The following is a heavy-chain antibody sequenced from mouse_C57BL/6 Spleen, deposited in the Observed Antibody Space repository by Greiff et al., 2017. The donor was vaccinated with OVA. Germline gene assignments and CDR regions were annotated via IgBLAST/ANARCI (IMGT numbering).Heavy chain of an antibody. CDR3: ARGNYYGSSYRYFDV. CDR1: GYTFTSYW. Sequence: QVQLQQPGAALVRPGSSVQLSCKASGYTFTSYWLHWVKQRPIQGLAWIGNIDPSDSETHYNQKFKDKATLTVDKSSSTAYMQLSSLTSEDSAVYYCARGNYYGSSYRYFDVWGTGTTVSVSA. J-gene: IGHJ1*03. D-gene: IGHD1-1*01. CDR2: IDPSDSET. V-gene: IGHV1-52*01.